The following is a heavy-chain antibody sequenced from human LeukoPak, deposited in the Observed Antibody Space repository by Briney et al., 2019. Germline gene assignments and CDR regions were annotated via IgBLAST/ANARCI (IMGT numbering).Heavy chain of an antibody. CDR3: ANQYSSSWLQYFDY. V-gene: IGHV3-23*01. D-gene: IGHD6-13*01. J-gene: IGHJ4*02. Sequence: PGGSLRLSCAASGFTFSSYAMSWVSQAPGKGLEWVSGISGSGGTTLYADSVKGRFTISRDNSKNTLYLQMNSLRAEDTAVYYCANQYSSSWLQYFDYWGQGTLVTVSS. CDR1: GFTFSSYA. CDR2: ISGSGGTT.